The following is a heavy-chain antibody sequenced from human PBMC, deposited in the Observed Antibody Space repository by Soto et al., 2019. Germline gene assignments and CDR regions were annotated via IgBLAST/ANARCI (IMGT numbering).Heavy chain of an antibody. CDR1: GGSISSGGYY. V-gene: IGHV4-31*03. Sequence: QVQLQESGPGLVKPSQTLSLTCTVSGGSISSGGYYWSWIRQYPGKGMEWIGYIYYSGSTYYNPSLKSRVTISVDTSKNQFSLKLSSVTAADTAVYYCAISLAVDQQLALDYWGQGTLVTVSS. CDR2: IYYSGST. CDR3: AISLAVDQQLALDY. J-gene: IGHJ4*02. D-gene: IGHD6-13*01.